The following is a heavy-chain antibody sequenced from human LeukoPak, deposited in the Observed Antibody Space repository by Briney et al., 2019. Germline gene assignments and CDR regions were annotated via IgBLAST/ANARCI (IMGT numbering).Heavy chain of an antibody. Sequence: PGGSLRLSCAGSGFTLRTYGMHWVRQAPGKGLEWVAYIQYDGSNKQYADSVKGRFSISRDNSENILYLQMNSLRAEDTAVYYCAKVTYGSGTYGAFDYWGQGTLVTVSS. CDR2: IQYDGSNK. J-gene: IGHJ4*02. CDR3: AKVTYGSGTYGAFDY. V-gene: IGHV3-30*02. D-gene: IGHD3-10*01. CDR1: GFTLRTYG.